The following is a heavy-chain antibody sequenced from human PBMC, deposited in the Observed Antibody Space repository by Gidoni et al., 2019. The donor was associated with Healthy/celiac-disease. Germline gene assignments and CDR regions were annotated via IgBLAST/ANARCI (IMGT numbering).Heavy chain of an antibody. J-gene: IGHJ4*02. Sequence: QVQLVESGGGVVQPGRSLRLSCAASGFTFRSYGMHWVRQAPGKGLEWVAVISYDGSNKYYADSVKGRFTISRDNSKNTLYLQMNSLRAEDTAVYYCAKEGDYGPYYFDYWGQGTLVTVSS. D-gene: IGHD4-17*01. CDR2: ISYDGSNK. CDR3: AKEGDYGPYYFDY. V-gene: IGHV3-30*18. CDR1: GFTFRSYG.